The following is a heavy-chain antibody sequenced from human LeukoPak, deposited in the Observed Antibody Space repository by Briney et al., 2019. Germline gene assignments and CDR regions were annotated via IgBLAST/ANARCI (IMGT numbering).Heavy chain of an antibody. V-gene: IGHV1-69*05. CDR2: IIPIFGTA. D-gene: IGHD3-10*01. CDR1: GGTFSSYA. J-gene: IGHJ6*03. CDR3: ARVPYGSGFYYYMDV. Sequence: SVKVSCKASGGTFSSYAISWVRQAPGQGLEWMGRIIPIFGTANYAQKFQGRVTITTDESTSTAYMELSSLRSEDTAVYYCARVPYGSGFYYYMDVWGKGTTVTVSS.